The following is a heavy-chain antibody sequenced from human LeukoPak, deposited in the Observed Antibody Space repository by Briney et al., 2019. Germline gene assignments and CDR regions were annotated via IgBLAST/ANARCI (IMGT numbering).Heavy chain of an antibody. J-gene: IGHJ4*02. V-gene: IGHV1-2*02. CDR1: GYTFTGYY. Sequence: ASVKVSCKASGYTFTGYYMHWVRQAPGQGLEWMGWINPNSGGTNYAQKFQGRVTMTRDTSISTAYMELSRLRSDDTAVYYCARVYDRSSGYLYYFDYWGQGTLVTVSS. CDR2: INPNSGGT. CDR3: ARVYDRSSGYLYYFDY. D-gene: IGHD3-22*01.